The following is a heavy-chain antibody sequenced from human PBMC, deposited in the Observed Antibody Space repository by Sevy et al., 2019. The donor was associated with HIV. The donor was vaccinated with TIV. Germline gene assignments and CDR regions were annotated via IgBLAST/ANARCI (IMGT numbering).Heavy chain of an antibody. CDR2: IFPDDSDT. Sequence: GESLKISCKGSGYSFTSHWIGWVRHMPGKGLEWMGVIFPDDSDTRYSPSFQGQVTFSAENSISTAYLRWTSLRASDTAIYYCATSRSGYFDSSGYYIYWGQGTLVTVSS. CDR1: GYSFTSHW. V-gene: IGHV5-51*01. D-gene: IGHD3-22*01. J-gene: IGHJ4*02. CDR3: ATSRSGYFDSSGYYIY.